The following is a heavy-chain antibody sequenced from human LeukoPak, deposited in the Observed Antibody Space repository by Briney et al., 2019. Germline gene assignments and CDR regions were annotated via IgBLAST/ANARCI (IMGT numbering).Heavy chain of an antibody. V-gene: IGHV5-51*01. CDR2: IYPGDSDT. Sequence: GESLKLSCQGSGYIFTSYWIGWVRQMPGKGLEWMGIIYPGDSDTRYSPSFQGQVTISADKSISTASLQWSSLKASDTAMYYCARHYGTIANWFDRWGQGTLVTVSS. CDR3: ARHYGTIANWFDR. CDR1: GYIFTSYW. D-gene: IGHD1-1*01. J-gene: IGHJ5*02.